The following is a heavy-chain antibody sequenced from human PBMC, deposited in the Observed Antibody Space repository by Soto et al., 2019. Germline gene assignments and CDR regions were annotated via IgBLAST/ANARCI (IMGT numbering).Heavy chain of an antibody. V-gene: IGHV3-21*01. J-gene: IGHJ3*02. Sequence: GGCRRRSCAASGFSFSRYSMNWVRQAPMKGLGWVSSISSSSSYLSDVDSVKGTFTISRDNAKNSLSLQMNCLRADDAAVYYCARVNRSANGLRAYAIPRVDCFDIWGQGTMVNVSS. D-gene: IGHD2-8*01. CDR3: ARVNRSANGLRAYAIPRVDCFDI. CDR1: GFSFSRYS. CDR2: ISSSSSYL.